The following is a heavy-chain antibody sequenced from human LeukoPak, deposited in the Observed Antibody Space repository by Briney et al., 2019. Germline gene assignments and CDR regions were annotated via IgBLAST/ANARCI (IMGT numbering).Heavy chain of an antibody. Sequence: SSETLSLTCAVYGGSFSGYYWSWIRQPPGKGLEWIGEINHSGSTNYNPSLKSRVTISVDTSKNQFSLKLSSVTAADTAVYYCARVLAAAGLLWFDPWGQGTLVTVSS. J-gene: IGHJ5*02. CDR3: ARVLAAAGLLWFDP. D-gene: IGHD6-13*01. CDR1: GGSFSGYY. CDR2: INHSGST. V-gene: IGHV4-34*01.